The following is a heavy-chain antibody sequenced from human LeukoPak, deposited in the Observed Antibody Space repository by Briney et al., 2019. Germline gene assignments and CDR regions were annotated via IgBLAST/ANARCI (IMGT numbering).Heavy chain of an antibody. CDR3: ARYFDPYYYGSGSPSFDY. D-gene: IGHD3-10*01. V-gene: IGHV3-20*04. CDR1: GFTFDDYG. J-gene: IGHJ4*02. CDR2: INWNGGST. Sequence: GGSLRLSCAASGFTFDDYGMSWVRQAPGKGLEWVSGINWNGGSTGYADSVKGRFTISRDNAKNSLYLQMNSLGAGDTALYYCARYFDPYYYGSGSPSFDYWGQGTLVTVSS.